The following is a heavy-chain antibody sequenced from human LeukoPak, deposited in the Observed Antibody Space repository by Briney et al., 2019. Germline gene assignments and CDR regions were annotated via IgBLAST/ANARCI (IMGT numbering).Heavy chain of an antibody. D-gene: IGHD6-19*01. J-gene: IGHJ4*02. CDR2: INPKSGGT. Sequence: ASVKVSCKASGYTFTGYYMHWVRQAPGQGLEWMGWINPKSGGTNYAQKFQGRVTMTRDTSISTTYMELSRLRSDDTAVYYCARDLGISGWYAPPLGYSDYWGQGTLVTVSS. CDR3: ARDLGISGWYAPPLGYSDY. CDR1: GYTFTGYY. V-gene: IGHV1-2*02.